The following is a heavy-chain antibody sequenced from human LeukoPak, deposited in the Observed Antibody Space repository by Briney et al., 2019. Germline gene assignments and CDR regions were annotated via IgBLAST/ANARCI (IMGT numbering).Heavy chain of an antibody. V-gene: IGHV4-59*01. CDR1: GGSISSYY. J-gene: IGHJ4*02. CDR3: ARLYYYDSSGYYYYFDY. D-gene: IGHD3-22*01. Sequence: PSETPSLTCTVSGGSISSYYWSWIRQPPGKGLEWIGYIYYSGSTNYNPSLKSRVTISVDTSKNQFSLKLSSVTAADTAVYYCARLYYYDSSGYYYYFDYWGQGTLVTVSS. CDR2: IYYSGST.